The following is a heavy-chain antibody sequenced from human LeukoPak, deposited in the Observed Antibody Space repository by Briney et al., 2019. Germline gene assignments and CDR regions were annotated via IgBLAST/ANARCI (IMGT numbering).Heavy chain of an antibody. Sequence: ASVKVSCKASGYTLTSYYIHWVRQAPGQGLEWMGIINPSGGGTSYAQKFQGRVTMTTDTSTRTVYMELSSLRSEDTASYYCARVRDGYSYANFDSWGQGTLVTVSS. V-gene: IGHV1-46*01. CDR1: GYTLTSYY. CDR2: INPSGGGT. CDR3: ARVRDGYSYANFDS. D-gene: IGHD5-18*01. J-gene: IGHJ4*02.